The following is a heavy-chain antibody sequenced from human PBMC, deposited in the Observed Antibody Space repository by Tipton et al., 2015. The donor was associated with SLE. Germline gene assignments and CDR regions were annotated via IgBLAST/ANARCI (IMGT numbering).Heavy chain of an antibody. V-gene: IGHV3-23*01. J-gene: IGHJ4*02. Sequence: SLRLSCAASGFTFSSCAMSWVRQAPGKGLEWVSGVSGGGSTYYADSVKGRFTISRDNSKSTVFPQMNSLRAEDTALYYCAKGGRGTSTGQRFFDNWGQGTLVTVSS. D-gene: IGHD3-3*02. CDR2: VSGGGST. CDR3: AKGGRGTSTGQRFFDN. CDR1: GFTFSSCA.